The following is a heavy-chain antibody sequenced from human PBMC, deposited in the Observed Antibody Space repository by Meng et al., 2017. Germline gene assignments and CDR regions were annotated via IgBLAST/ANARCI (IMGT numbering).Heavy chain of an antibody. Sequence: SETLSPTCSAPDGPTNSYYWSWTRQPPGKGLEWIGDIHYSGRTNYNPSLKSRVTISVDTTKNHFSLKLSSVTAADTDIYYCARENVGLIRNFDWSREDESTAHCYYGMDVWGQGTAVTVSS. CDR2: IHYSGRT. D-gene: IGHD3-9*01. J-gene: IGHJ6*02. V-gene: IGHV4-59*01. CDR3: ARENVGLIRNFDWSREDESTAHCYYGMDV. CDR1: DGPTNSYY.